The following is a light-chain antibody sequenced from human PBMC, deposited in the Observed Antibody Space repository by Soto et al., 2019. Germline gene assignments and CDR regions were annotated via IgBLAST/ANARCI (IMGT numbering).Light chain of an antibody. CDR3: QQYTAWPPIT. V-gene: IGKV3-15*01. Sequence: MTMSVATVSVSTRERASISCRASQSVSSNLAWYQQKPGQAPRLLIYGASTRATGIPARFSGSGSGTDFTLTISSLQSEDFAVYYCQQYTAWPPITSAQGTRLEIK. J-gene: IGKJ5*01. CDR2: GAS. CDR1: QSVSSN.